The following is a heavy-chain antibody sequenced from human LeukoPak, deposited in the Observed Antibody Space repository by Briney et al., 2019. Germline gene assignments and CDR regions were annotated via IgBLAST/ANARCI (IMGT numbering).Heavy chain of an antibody. Sequence: GGSLRLSCAASGFTFSSYEMNWVRQAPGKGLEWVSYISSSGGTRYYADSVKGRFTISRDNAKNSLYLQMNSLRAEDTAVYYCAREVADAFDIWGQGTMVTVSS. V-gene: IGHV3-48*03. CDR1: GFTFSSYE. J-gene: IGHJ3*02. CDR3: AREVADAFDI. CDR2: ISSSGGTR.